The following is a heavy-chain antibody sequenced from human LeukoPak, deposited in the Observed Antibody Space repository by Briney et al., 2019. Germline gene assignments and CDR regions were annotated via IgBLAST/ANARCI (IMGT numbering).Heavy chain of an antibody. Sequence: SETLSLTCAVYGGPFSGYYWSWIRQPPGKGLEWIGEINHSGSTNYNPSLKSRVTISVDTSKNQFSLKLSSVTAADTAVYYCARQGLFLAAAAHYWGQGTLVTVSS. J-gene: IGHJ4*02. CDR3: ARQGLFLAAAAHY. D-gene: IGHD6-13*01. V-gene: IGHV4-34*01. CDR1: GGPFSGYY. CDR2: INHSGST.